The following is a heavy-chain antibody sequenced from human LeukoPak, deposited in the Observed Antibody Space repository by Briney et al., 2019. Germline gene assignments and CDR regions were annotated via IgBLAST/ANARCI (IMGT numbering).Heavy chain of an antibody. V-gene: IGHV3-7*05. CDR2: IKQDGSET. J-gene: IGHJ6*02. D-gene: IGHD6-13*01. Sequence: GGSLRLSCTASGFTFSNYWMSWVRQTQEEGREWVGNIKQDGSETVYVDSVKGRFTTSRDNAQSSLYLQMNSLRAEDTAVYYCARAPYSSSWAYGMDVWGQGTMVTVSS. CDR1: GFTFSNYW. CDR3: ARAPYSSSWAYGMDV.